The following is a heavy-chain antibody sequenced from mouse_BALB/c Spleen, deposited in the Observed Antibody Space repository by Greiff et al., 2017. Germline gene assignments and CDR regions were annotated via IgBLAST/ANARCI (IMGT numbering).Heavy chain of an antibody. CDR1: GFTFSSYA. D-gene: IGHD2-2*01. CDR2: ISSGGSYT. Sequence: VKLMESGGGLVKPGGSLKLSCAASGFTFSSYAMSWVRQTPEKRLEWVATISSGGSYTYYPDSVKGRFTISRDNAKNTLYLQMSSLRSEDTAMYYCARQGGYEGFAYWGQGTLVTVSA. V-gene: IGHV5-9-3*01. J-gene: IGHJ3*01. CDR3: ARQGGYEGFAY.